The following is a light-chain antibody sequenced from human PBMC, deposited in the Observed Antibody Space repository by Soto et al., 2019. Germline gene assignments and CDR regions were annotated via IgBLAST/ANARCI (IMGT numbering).Light chain of an antibody. J-gene: IGKJ5*01. V-gene: IGKV3-11*01. CDR1: QSVSSY. Sequence: EIVLTQSPATLSLSPGERATLSCRASQSVSSYLAWYQQKPGXXPRLLIYDASNRATGIPARFSGXXXGXXXXXXISSLEPEDFAVYYCQQRSNWPPSITFGQGTRLEIK. CDR3: QQRSNWPPSIT. CDR2: DAS.